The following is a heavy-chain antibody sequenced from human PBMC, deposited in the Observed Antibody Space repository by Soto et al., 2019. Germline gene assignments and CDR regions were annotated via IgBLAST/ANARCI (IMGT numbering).Heavy chain of an antibody. CDR2: IYYSGST. D-gene: IGHD3-22*01. CDR3: ARAYYYDSSGCYYFDY. V-gene: IGHV4-31*03. Sequence: PSETLSLTCTVSGGSISSGGYYWSWILQHPGKGLEWIGYIYYSGSTYYNPSLKSRVTISVDTSKNQFPLKLSSVTAADTAVYYCARAYYYDSSGCYYFDYWGQGTLVT. J-gene: IGHJ4*02. CDR1: GGSISSGGYY.